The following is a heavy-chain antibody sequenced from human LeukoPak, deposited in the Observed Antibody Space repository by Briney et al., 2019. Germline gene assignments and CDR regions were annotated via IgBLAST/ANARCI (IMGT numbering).Heavy chain of an antibody. V-gene: IGHV1-2*02. CDR1: GYNFSGHY. J-gene: IGHJ4*02. Sequence: ASVKVSCKASGYNFSGHYMHWVRQAPGQGLEWMGWIKPSNGDTKCAQNFQGRVTMTRDTSISTAYMELSSLRSDDTAVYYCASPPLSSAMYYAHWGQGTLVTVSS. CDR2: IKPSNGDT. CDR3: ASPPLSSAMYYAH. D-gene: IGHD1-26*01.